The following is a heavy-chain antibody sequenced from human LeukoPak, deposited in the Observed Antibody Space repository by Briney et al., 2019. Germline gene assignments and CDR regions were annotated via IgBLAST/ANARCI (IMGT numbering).Heavy chain of an antibody. J-gene: IGHJ3*02. CDR1: GGSISGYY. CDR2: IYYNGNT. CDR3: VRHVNDDAFDI. V-gene: IGHV4-59*08. D-gene: IGHD1-1*01. Sequence: SETLSLTCTVSGGSISGYYWSWIRQPPGKGLEWIGYIYYNGNTNYNPSLKSRVTISVDTSKNQFSLKLTSVTAADTALYYCVRHVNDDAFDIWGQGTMVTVSS.